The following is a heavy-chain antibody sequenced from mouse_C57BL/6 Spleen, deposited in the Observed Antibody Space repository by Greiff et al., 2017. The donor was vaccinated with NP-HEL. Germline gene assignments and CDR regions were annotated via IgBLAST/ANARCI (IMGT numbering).Heavy chain of an antibody. CDR1: GYTFTDYY. CDR3: ARSPVGYYDYDAYAMDY. Sequence: VQLQQSGPELVKPGASVKISCKASGYTFTDYYMNWVKQSHGKSLEWIGDINPNNGGTSYNQKFKGKATLTVDKSSSTAYMELRSLTSEDSAVYYCARSPVGYYDYDAYAMDYWGQGTSVTVSS. V-gene: IGHV1-26*01. D-gene: IGHD2-4*01. CDR2: INPNNGGT. J-gene: IGHJ4*01.